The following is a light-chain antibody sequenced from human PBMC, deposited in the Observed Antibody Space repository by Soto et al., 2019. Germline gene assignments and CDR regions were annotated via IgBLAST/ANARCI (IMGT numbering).Light chain of an antibody. CDR1: SSDVGGYTY. CDR3: AAWDDSLNGYV. CDR2: EVS. V-gene: IGLV2-14*01. J-gene: IGLJ1*01. Sequence: QSALTQPASVSGSPGQSITISCTGTSSDVGGYTYVSWYQQHPGRAPKLMIYEVSNRPSGVPDRFSGSKSGTSASLAISGLQSEDEADYICAAWDDSLNGYVFGTGTKLTVL.